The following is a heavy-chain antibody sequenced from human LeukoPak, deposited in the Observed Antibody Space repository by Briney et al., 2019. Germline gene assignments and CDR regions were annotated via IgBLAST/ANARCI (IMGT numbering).Heavy chain of an antibody. CDR3: AREVVDTATNWFDP. V-gene: IGHV4-39*02. D-gene: IGHD5-18*01. CDR1: GGSISSSSYY. Sequence: SETLSLTCTVSGGSISSSSYYWGWIRQPPGKGLEWIGSIYYSGSTYYNPSLKSRVTISVDTSKNQFSLKLSSVTAADTAVYCCAREVVDTATNWFDPWGQGTLVTVSS. J-gene: IGHJ5*02. CDR2: IYYSGST.